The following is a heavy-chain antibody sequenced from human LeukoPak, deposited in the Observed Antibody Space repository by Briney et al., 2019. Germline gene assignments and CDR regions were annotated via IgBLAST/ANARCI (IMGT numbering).Heavy chain of an antibody. CDR2: IYYSGST. D-gene: IGHD4-17*01. J-gene: IGHJ5*02. CDR1: GGSISNYY. V-gene: IGHV4-59*12. CDR3: ARAPLYGGHADWFDP. Sequence: PSESLSLTCTVSGGSISNYYWSWIRQPPGKGLVWVGYIYYSGSTYYNPSLKSRVTISVDTSKNQFSLKLSSVTAADTAVYYCARAPLYGGHADWFDPWGQGTLVTVSS.